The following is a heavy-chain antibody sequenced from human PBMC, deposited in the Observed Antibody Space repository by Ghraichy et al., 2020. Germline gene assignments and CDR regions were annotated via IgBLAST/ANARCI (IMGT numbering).Heavy chain of an antibody. CDR2: IYHSGST. CDR1: GYSISSGYY. D-gene: IGHD6-13*01. CDR3: ARVGPSSWYRLIDYGMDV. V-gene: IGHV4-38-2*02. Sequence: SETLYLTCTVSGYSISSGYYWGWIRQPPGKGLEWIGSIYHSGSTYYNPSLKSRVTISVDTSKNQFSLKLSSVTAADTAVYYCARVGPSSWYRLIDYGMDVWGQGTTVTVSS. J-gene: IGHJ6*02.